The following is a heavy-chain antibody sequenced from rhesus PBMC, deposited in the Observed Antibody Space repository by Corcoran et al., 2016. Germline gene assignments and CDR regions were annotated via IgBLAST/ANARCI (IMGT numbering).Heavy chain of an antibody. CDR1: GGSISSGYYY. Sequence: QVQLQESGPGLVKPSETLSLTCAVSGGSISSGYYYWSWIRQPPGKGLEWIGYLTYSGSTSYNPSLKSRVTISRATSKNQFSLKLSSVTAADTAVYYCTRRSGSYYPFWGQGVLVTVSS. D-gene: IGHD3-16*01. CDR2: LTYSGST. J-gene: IGHJ4*01. V-gene: IGHV4-122*02. CDR3: TRRSGSYYPF.